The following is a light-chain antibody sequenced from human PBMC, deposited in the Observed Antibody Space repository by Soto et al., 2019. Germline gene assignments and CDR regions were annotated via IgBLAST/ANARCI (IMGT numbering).Light chain of an antibody. CDR3: QQSYSSPYT. CDR1: QTISSY. V-gene: IGKV1-39*01. J-gene: IGKJ2*01. Sequence: IPMTQSPSSLSASVGGRVTITCRASQTISSYLNWYQQTPGRAPALLISAASTLQSGVPSRFSGSGSGTYFTLTISSLQPEDFATYYCQQSYSSPYTCGQGTKLEIK. CDR2: AAS.